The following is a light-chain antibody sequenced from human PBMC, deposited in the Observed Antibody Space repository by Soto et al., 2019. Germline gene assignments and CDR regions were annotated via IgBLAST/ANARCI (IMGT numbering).Light chain of an antibody. CDR2: DAS. CDR3: QQYNSYSS. V-gene: IGKV1-5*01. CDR1: QSISSW. Sequence: DIPMTQSPSTLSASVGDRVTITCRASQSISSWLAWYQQKPGKAPKFLIYDASSLQSGVPSRFSGSGSGTEFTLTISSLQPDDFATYYCQQYNSYSSFGPGTKVDIK. J-gene: IGKJ3*01.